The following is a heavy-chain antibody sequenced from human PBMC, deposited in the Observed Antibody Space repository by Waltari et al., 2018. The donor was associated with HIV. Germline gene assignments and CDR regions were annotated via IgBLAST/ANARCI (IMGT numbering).Heavy chain of an antibody. J-gene: IGHJ6*02. CDR1: GFTFTSHR. D-gene: IGHD3-3*01. Sequence: MQLVESGGGLVQRGGSLRLSCTASGFTFTSHRMSWVRQAPGKALEWVANIKDDGNEKYYVNSVRGRFTISRDNANNSLYLEMNRLRDEDTAVYYCVRENDFGTIFFNYYYAMDVWGQGTSVTVSS. CDR3: VRENDFGTIFFNYYYAMDV. V-gene: IGHV3-7*01. CDR2: IKDDGNEK.